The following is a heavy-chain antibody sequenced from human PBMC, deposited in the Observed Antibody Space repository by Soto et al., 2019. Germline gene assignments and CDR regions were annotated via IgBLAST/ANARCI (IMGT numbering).Heavy chain of an antibody. CDR3: ARALDSSAAPFDS. J-gene: IGHJ4*02. V-gene: IGHV4-59*01. CDR1: GGSINNYY. D-gene: IGHD2-2*01. Sequence: QVQLQESGPGLVKPSETLSLTCTVSGGSINNYYWSWIRQPPGKGLEWIGFIFYNGRTNYNPSLESRVTISLDTSKSQFSLKLNSVAAADTAVYYCARALDSSAAPFDSWGQGTLVTVSS. CDR2: IFYNGRT.